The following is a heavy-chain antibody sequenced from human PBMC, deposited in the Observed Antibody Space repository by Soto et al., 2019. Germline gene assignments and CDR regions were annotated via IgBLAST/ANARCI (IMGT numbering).Heavy chain of an antibody. CDR2: ISGFGDDT. D-gene: IGHD2-21*01. CDR1: GFTFSNSA. Sequence: EVQLLESGGGLVQPGGSLRLSCTASGFTFSNSAMNWVRLAPRKGLEWVSAISGFGDDTYYADSVKGRFTISRDNSKNTLYLQLSTLRAEDSAIYYCAKARCGETCYYRMDVWGKGTTVTVSS. V-gene: IGHV3-23*01. J-gene: IGHJ6*04. CDR3: AKARCGETCYYRMDV.